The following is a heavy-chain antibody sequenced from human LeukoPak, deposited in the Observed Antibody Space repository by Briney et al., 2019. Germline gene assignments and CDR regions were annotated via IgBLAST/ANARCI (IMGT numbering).Heavy chain of an antibody. CDR3: ARWRSDFITGIKD. J-gene: IGHJ4*02. Sequence: ASVKVSCKASGYTFTSYYMHWVRQAPGQGLEWMGIINPSGGSTSYAQKFQGRVTITTDESTSTAYMELSSLRSEDTAVYYCARWRSDFITGIKDWGQGTLVTVSS. D-gene: IGHD1-20*01. CDR2: INPSGGST. CDR1: GYTFTSYY. V-gene: IGHV1-46*01.